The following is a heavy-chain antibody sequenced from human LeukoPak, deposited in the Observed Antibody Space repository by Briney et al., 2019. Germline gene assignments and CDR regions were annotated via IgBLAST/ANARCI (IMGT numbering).Heavy chain of an antibody. CDR2: IRYDGSNK. Sequence: GSLRLSCAASGFTFSSYGMHWVRQAPGKGLEWVAFIRYDGSNKYYADSVKGRFTISRDNSKNTLYLQMNSLRAEDTAVYYCAKDLYYYGSGSYYSLDAFDIWGQGTMVTVSS. CDR1: GFTFSSYG. V-gene: IGHV3-30*02. CDR3: AKDLYYYGSGSYYSLDAFDI. D-gene: IGHD3-10*01. J-gene: IGHJ3*02.